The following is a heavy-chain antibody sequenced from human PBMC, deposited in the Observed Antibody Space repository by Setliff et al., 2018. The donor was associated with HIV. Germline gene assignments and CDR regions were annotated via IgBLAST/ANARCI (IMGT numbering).Heavy chain of an antibody. CDR1: GYSISSGYY. CDR3: ARHQGGSYLPHYSFDY. J-gene: IGHJ4*02. V-gene: IGHV4-38-2*02. D-gene: IGHD1-26*01. Sequence: TLSLTCTVSGYSISSGYYWGWLRQPPGKGLEWIGSIHQSGSTYYNPSLTSRVTISVDTSKNQFSLKLNSVTAADTAVYYCARHQGGSYLPHYSFDYRGQGTLVTVSS. CDR2: IHQSGST.